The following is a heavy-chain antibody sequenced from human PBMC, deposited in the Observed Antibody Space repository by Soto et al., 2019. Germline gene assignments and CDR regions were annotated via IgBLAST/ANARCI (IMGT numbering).Heavy chain of an antibody. CDR2: IIPIFGTA. Sequence: GASVKVSCKASGGTFSSYAISWVRQAPGQGLEWMGGIIPIFGTANYAQKFQGRVTITADESTSTAHMELSSLRSEDTAVYYCARGSLYIADYADSSGYSPYYFDYWGQGTLVTVSS. CDR1: GGTFSSYA. D-gene: IGHD3-22*01. J-gene: IGHJ4*02. CDR3: ARGSLYIADYADSSGYSPYYFDY. V-gene: IGHV1-69*13.